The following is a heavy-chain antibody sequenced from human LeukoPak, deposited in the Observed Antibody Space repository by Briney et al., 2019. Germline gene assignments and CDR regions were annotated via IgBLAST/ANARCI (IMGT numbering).Heavy chain of an antibody. D-gene: IGHD6-6*01. V-gene: IGHV4-59*01. CDR2: IYYSGRT. J-gene: IGHJ4*02. CDR3: ARGDSSSSVIDY. CDR1: GGFLSSYY. Sequence: SETLSLTCTVCGGFLSSYYWSWIRQPPGKGLEWMGDIYYSGRTNYNPSLKSRVTISLDTSKNQFSLKRSSVTAADTAVYYWARGDSSSSVIDYWGQGTLVTVSS.